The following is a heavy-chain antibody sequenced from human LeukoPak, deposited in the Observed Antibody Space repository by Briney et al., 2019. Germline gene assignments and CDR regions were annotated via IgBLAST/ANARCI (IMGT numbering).Heavy chain of an antibody. V-gene: IGHV3-74*01. CDR1: GFTFSNYW. D-gene: IGHD5-24*01. Sequence: GGSLRLSCEVSGFTFSNYWMHWVRQAPGMGLVWVSRINTDGRTTSYADSVKGRFTISRDNAKNILYLEVNSLRTDDTAVYYCARGGLEPVDYWGQGTLVTVSS. CDR3: ARGGLEPVDY. J-gene: IGHJ4*02. CDR2: INTDGRTT.